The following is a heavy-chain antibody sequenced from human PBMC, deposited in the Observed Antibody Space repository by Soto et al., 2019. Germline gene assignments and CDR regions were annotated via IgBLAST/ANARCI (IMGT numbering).Heavy chain of an antibody. V-gene: IGHV3-30-3*01. Sequence: QVQLVESGGGVVQPGRSLRLSCAASGFTFSSYAMHWVRQAPGKGLEWVAVISYDGSNKYYADSAKGRFTISRDNSKNTLYLQMNSLRAEHTAVYYCARDGLNFAYYDSSGSFDYWGQGTLVTVSS. D-gene: IGHD3-22*01. J-gene: IGHJ4*02. CDR1: GFTFSSYA. CDR3: ARDGLNFAYYDSSGSFDY. CDR2: ISYDGSNK.